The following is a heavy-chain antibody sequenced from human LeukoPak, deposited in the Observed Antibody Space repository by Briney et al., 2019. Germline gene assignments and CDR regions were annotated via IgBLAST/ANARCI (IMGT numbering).Heavy chain of an antibody. CDR2: INYSGST. D-gene: IGHD2-15*01. Sequence: PSETLSLTCTVSGGSISSGGYYWSWIRQHPGKGPEWTGYINYSGSTYYNPSLKSRVTISVDTSKNQFSLKLSSVTAADTAVYYCARVKQGYCSGGSCYSMAFDIWGQGTMVTVSS. CDR1: GGSISSGGYY. J-gene: IGHJ3*02. CDR3: ARVKQGYCSGGSCYSMAFDI. V-gene: IGHV4-31*03.